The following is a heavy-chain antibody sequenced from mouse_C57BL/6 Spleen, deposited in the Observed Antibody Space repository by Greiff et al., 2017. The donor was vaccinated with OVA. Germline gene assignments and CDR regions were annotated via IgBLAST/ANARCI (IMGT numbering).Heavy chain of an antibody. CDR2: IYPGNSDT. CDR3: TLYYGSSYEAWFAY. V-gene: IGHV1-5*01. D-gene: IGHD1-1*01. J-gene: IGHJ3*01. CDR1: GYTFTSYW. Sequence: VQLQQSGTVLARPGASVKMSCKTSGYTFTSYWMHWVKQRPGKGLEWIGAIYPGNSDTSYNQKFKGKAKLAAVTSASTAYMELSSLTYEDSTVYYSTLYYGSSYEAWFAYWGQGTLVTVSA.